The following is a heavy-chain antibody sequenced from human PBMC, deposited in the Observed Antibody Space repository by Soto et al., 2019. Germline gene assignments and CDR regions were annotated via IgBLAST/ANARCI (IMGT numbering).Heavy chain of an antibody. V-gene: IGHV4-31*03. CDR1: CGSISSGGYY. J-gene: IGHJ4*02. D-gene: IGHD6-13*01. CDR3: VRAFQRSSWPFDY. CDR2: IYYSGST. Sequence: PSETLSPTCPFSCGSISSGGYYWSLIRQHPGKGLEWIGYIYYSGSTYYNPSLKSRITISVDTSKNQFSLKLSSVTAADTAVYYCVRAFQRSSWPFDYWGQGTLVTVSS.